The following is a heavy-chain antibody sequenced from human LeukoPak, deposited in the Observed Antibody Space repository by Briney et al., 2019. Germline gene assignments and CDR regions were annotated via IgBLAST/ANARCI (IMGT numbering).Heavy chain of an antibody. Sequence: GRSLRLSCAASGFTFSTYGMHWVRQAPGKGLEWVAVISYDGGNKYYGESVKGRFTISRDNSKKTVNLQMSSLRAEDTAVYYCARFARLFDFWGQGTLVTVSS. J-gene: IGHJ4*02. CDR2: ISYDGGNK. CDR3: ARFARLFDF. V-gene: IGHV3-30*03. CDR1: GFTFSTYG. D-gene: IGHD2-21*01.